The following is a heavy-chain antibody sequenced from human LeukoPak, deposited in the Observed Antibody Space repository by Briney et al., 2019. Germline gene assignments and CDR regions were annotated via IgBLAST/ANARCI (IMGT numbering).Heavy chain of an antibody. CDR2: ISGDDT. D-gene: IGHD6-19*01. J-gene: IGHJ4*01. Sequence: GSPRLSCAASWITLRRSSLDWVRPGPGKGPEWVSAISGDDTYYADSVKGRFTISRDISRNTLYLQMNSLRAEDTAVYHCAKDLPGSGWAFHFWGQGTRVIVSS. CDR1: WITLRRSS. CDR3: AKDLPGSGWAFHF. V-gene: IGHV3-23*01.